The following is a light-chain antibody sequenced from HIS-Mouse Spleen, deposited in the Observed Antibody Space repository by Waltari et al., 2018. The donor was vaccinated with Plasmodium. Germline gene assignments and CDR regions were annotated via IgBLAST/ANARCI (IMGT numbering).Light chain of an antibody. CDR1: ALPKKY. J-gene: IGLJ3*02. CDR3: YSTDSSGNHRV. V-gene: IGLV3-10*01. Sequence: SYELTQPPSVSVSPGQTARITCSGDALPKKYASWYPQKSGQAPVSVIYEDSKRPSGIPERFSGSSSGTMATLTISGAQVEDEADYYCYSTDSSGNHRVFGGGTKLTVL. CDR2: EDS.